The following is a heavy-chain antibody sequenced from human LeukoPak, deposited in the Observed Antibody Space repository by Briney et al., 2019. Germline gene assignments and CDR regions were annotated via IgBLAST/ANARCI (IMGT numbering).Heavy chain of an antibody. D-gene: IGHD5-18*01. J-gene: IGHJ6*03. CDR2: IYYSGST. CDR3: ARERTDTAMDDYYYYYYMDV. Sequence: PSETLSLTCTVSGGSISSSSYYWGWIRQPPGKGLEWIGSIYYSGSTYYNPSLKSRVTISVDTSKNQLSLKLSSVTAADTAVYYCARERTDTAMDDYYYYYYMDVWGKGTTVTVSS. CDR1: GGSISSSSYY. V-gene: IGHV4-39*07.